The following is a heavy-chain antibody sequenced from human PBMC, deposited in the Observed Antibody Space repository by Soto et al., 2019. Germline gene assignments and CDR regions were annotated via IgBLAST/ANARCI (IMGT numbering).Heavy chain of an antibody. J-gene: IGHJ4*02. CDR3: AHDSNAWYGFDY. Sequence: QITLKESGPPLVKPTQTLTLTCTFSGFSLSTSGVGVGWIRQPPGKALEWLALIYWDDDKRYSPSLKSRLTITKDTSKNQVVLTMTNVDPVDTATYYCAHDSNAWYGFDYWGQGTPVTVSS. D-gene: IGHD6-19*01. CDR2: IYWDDDK. V-gene: IGHV2-5*02. CDR1: GFSLSTSGVG.